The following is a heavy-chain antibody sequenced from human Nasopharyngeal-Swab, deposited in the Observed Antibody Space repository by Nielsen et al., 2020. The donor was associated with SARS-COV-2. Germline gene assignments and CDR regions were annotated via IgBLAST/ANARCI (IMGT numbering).Heavy chain of an antibody. D-gene: IGHD6-19*01. J-gene: IGHJ3*02. Sequence: WIRQPPGKGLEWIGSIYYSGSTYYNPSLKSRVTISVDTSKNQFSLKLSSVTAADTAVYYCARPRGSGWYREAFDIWGRGTMVTVSS. CDR3: ARPRGSGWYREAFDI. V-gene: IGHV4-39*01. CDR2: IYYSGST.